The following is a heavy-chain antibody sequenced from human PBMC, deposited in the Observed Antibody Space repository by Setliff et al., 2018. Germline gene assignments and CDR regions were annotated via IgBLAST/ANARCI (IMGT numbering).Heavy chain of an antibody. CDR3: ARRQVVLAPNLDAFDI. CDR1: GGSFSGYY. CDR2: INHSGST. D-gene: IGHD2-2*01. Sequence: SETLSLTCAVYGGSFSGYYWSWIRQPPGKGLEWIGEINHSGSTNYNPALKSRVTISVDTSKNQFSLKLSSVTAADTAVYYCARRQVVLAPNLDAFDIWGQGTMVTVSS. V-gene: IGHV4-34*01. J-gene: IGHJ3*02.